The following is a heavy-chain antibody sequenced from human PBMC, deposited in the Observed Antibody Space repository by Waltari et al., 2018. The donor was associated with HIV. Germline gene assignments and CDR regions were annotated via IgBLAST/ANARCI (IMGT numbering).Heavy chain of an antibody. CDR1: GYTFTSYF. J-gene: IGHJ4*02. D-gene: IGHD1-20*01. Sequence: QVQLVQSGADVKKPGSSVRVSCKASGYTFTSYFMHWVRQAPGQGLEWMGIINPSGGSTTYAQKFQGRVTMTRDTSTSTVYMELSSLRSEDTAVYYCARGDVITGTTNLDYWGQGTLVTVSS. CDR3: ARGDVITGTTNLDY. CDR2: INPSGGST. V-gene: IGHV1-46*01.